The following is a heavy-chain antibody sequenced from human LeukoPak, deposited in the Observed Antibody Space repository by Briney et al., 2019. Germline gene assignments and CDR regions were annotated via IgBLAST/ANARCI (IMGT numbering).Heavy chain of an antibody. V-gene: IGHV4-4*08. J-gene: IGHJ4*02. CDR3: ARGIWEQWPEIDY. CDR2: IYTSGST. D-gene: IGHD6-19*01. Sequence: PSETLSLTCTVSGGSISSYYWSWIRQPPGKGLEWIGRIYTSGSTNYNPSLKSRVTISVDTSKNQFSLKLSSVTAADTAVYYCARGIWEQWPEIDYWGQGTLVTVSS. CDR1: GGSISSYY.